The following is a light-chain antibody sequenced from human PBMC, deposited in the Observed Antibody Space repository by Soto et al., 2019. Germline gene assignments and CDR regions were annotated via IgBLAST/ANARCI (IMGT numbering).Light chain of an antibody. CDR2: DST. Sequence: VLTQSPATLSLSPGERATLSCMAIQSIHTSLAWYQQKSGKPPRLFVYDSTLRANGVPDRFGGSRSGTEFTLTINSLEHEDFAVYYCQQRNVWHPITFGQGTRLEIK. CDR3: QQRNVWHPIT. CDR1: QSIHTS. J-gene: IGKJ5*01. V-gene: IGKV3D-11*02.